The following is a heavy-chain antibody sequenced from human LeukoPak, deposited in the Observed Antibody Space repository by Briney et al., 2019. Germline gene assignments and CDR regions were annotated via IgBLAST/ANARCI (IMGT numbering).Heavy chain of an antibody. CDR2: IIPILGIA. CDR1: GGAFTSYT. D-gene: IGHD2-15*01. V-gene: IGHV1-69*10. Sequence: SVKVSCKASGGAFTSYTISWVRQAPGQGLEWRGGIIPILGIANYAQKFQGRVTITADKSTSTAYMELSSLRSEDTAVYYCARDRRCSGGSCYSEHYYYGMDVWGQGTTVTVSS. CDR3: ARDRRCSGGSCYSEHYYYGMDV. J-gene: IGHJ6*02.